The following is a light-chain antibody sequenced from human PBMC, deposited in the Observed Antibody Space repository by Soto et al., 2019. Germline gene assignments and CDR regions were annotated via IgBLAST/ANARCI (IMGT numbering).Light chain of an antibody. V-gene: IGLV2-8*01. CDR2: EVN. Sequence: QSALTQPPSASGSPGQSVTISCTGTSSDVGGYNSVSWYQQHPGKVPKRMIYEVNKRPSGVPDRFSGSKSGNTASLTVSGLQAEDEAEYYCFSYAGGNKVFGGGTQLTVL. J-gene: IGLJ7*01. CDR1: SSDVGGYNS. CDR3: FSYAGGNKV.